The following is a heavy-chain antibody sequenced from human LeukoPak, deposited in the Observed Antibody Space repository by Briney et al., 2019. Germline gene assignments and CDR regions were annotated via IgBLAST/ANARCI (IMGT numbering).Heavy chain of an antibody. CDR2: ISSSSSYI. V-gene: IGHV3-21*01. CDR3: ARVKEVAVVVVPAALDY. D-gene: IGHD2-2*01. J-gene: IGHJ4*02. CDR1: GFTFSSYS. Sequence: PGGSLRLSCAASGFTFSSYSMNWVRQAPGKGLEWVSSISSSSSYIYHADSVKGRFTISRDNAKNSLYLQMNSLRAEDTAVYYCARVKEVAVVVVPAALDYWGQGTLVTVSS.